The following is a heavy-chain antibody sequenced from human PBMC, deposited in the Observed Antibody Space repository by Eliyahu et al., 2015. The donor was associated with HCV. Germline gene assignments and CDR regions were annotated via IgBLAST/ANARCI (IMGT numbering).Heavy chain of an antibody. J-gene: IGHJ5*02. D-gene: IGHD6-19*01. CDR1: GGSISTYY. Sequence: QVQLQESGPGLVKPSETLSLTCTVSGGSISTYYWSWIRQPPGEGLEWVGFIHYSGGTNYNPSLKSRVTISLDTSKNQFSLKLSSVTAADTAVYYCASGGGGIAVAGTGGWFDPWGQGTLVTVSS. V-gene: IGHV4-59*01. CDR3: ASGGGGIAVAGTGGWFDP. CDR2: IHYSGGT.